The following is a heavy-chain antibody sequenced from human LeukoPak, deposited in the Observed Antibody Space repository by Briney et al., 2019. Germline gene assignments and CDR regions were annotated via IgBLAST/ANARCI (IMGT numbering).Heavy chain of an antibody. CDR2: ISYDGSNK. J-gene: IGHJ3*02. CDR1: GFTFSSYA. CDR3: ARGGDSSGYFHESFAFDI. Sequence: PGRSLRLSCAASGFTFSSYAMHWVRQAPGKGLEWVAVISYDGSNKYYADSVKGRFTISGDNSKNTLYLQMNNLRAEDTAVYYCARGGDSSGYFHESFAFDIWGQGTMVTVSS. D-gene: IGHD3-22*01. V-gene: IGHV3-30-3*01.